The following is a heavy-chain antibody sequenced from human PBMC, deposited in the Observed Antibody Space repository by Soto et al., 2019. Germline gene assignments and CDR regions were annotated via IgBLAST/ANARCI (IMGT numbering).Heavy chain of an antibody. CDR3: ARDNGQWRVND. CDR2: ISGYNGNK. Sequence: QAQLVQSGPEVKKPGASVRVSCKASGHTFTAYGISWVRQAPGQGLEGKEWISGYNGNKKYAQKVQGRVTMTSDTSTSTAHMELRSLRSDDTAVYYCARDNGQWRVNDWGQGTLVTVSS. V-gene: IGHV1-18*01. D-gene: IGHD6-19*01. J-gene: IGHJ4*02. CDR1: GHTFTAYG.